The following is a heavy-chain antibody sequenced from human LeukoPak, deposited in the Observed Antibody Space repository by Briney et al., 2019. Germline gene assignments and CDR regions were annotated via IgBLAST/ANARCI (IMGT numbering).Heavy chain of an antibody. CDR2: IYTSGST. D-gene: IGHD3-10*01. CDR3: ARRGVTMVRGVITYYFDY. V-gene: IGHV4-4*07. J-gene: IGHJ4*02. CDR1: GGSISSYY. Sequence: PSETLSLTCTVPGGSISSYYWSWIRQPAGKGLEWIGRIYTSGSTNYNPSLKSRVTMSVDTSKNQFSLKLSSVTAADTAVYYCARRGVTMVRGVITYYFDYWGQGTLVTVSS.